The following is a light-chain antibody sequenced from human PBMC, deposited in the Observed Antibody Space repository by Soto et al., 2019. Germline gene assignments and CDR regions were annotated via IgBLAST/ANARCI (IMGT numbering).Light chain of an antibody. J-gene: IGLJ2*01. V-gene: IGLV2-23*02. Sequence: QSVLTQPASVSGSPGQSITISCTGTSSDVGSHNFVSWYQQHPGKAPELMIYEVSKRPSGVPNRFSGSKSGNTASLTISGLQAEDEADYYCYSYVGSISFGGGTKVTVL. CDR3: YSYVGSIS. CDR2: EVS. CDR1: SSDVGSHNF.